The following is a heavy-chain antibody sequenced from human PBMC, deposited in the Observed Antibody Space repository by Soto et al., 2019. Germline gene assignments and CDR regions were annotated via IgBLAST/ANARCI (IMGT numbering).Heavy chain of an antibody. V-gene: IGHV1-69*02. Sequence: QVQLVQSGAEVKKPGSSVKVSCKASAGTFISYTFSWVRQAPGQGLEWMGRIIPIIGIANYAQKFQGRVTITADKSTSTAYMELSSLKSEDTAVYYCAIGSTSGWYTTHWGQGTLVTVSS. CDR2: IIPIIGIA. J-gene: IGHJ4*02. D-gene: IGHD6-19*01. CDR3: AIGSTSGWYTTH. CDR1: AGTFISYT.